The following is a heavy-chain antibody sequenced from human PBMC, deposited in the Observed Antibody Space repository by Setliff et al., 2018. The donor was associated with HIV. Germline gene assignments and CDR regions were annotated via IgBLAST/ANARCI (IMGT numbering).Heavy chain of an antibody. CDR2: ISGFNGNT. V-gene: IGHV1-18*01. Sequence: ASVKVSCKASGYSFARYGLSWVRQAPGQGLEWMGWISGFNGNTKHAQSFQDRVAMTTETATSTAYMEMRSLRSDDTAVYFCARVPYRSAWFSGGHDAFDIWGQGTMVTVSS. CDR3: ARVPYRSAWFSGGHDAFDI. CDR1: GYSFARYG. D-gene: IGHD6-19*01. J-gene: IGHJ3*02.